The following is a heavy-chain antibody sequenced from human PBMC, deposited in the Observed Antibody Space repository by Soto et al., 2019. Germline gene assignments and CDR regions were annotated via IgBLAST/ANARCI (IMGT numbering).Heavy chain of an antibody. J-gene: IGHJ6*02. CDR3: ASGITMVRGVMGYYYYGMDV. Sequence: SETLSLTCTVSGGSISSSSYYWGWIRQPPGKGLEWIGSIYYSGSTYYNPSLKSRVTISVDTSKNQFSLKLSSVTAADTAVYYCASGITMVRGVMGYYYYGMDVWGQGTTVTVSS. CDR1: GGSISSSSYY. V-gene: IGHV4-39*01. D-gene: IGHD3-10*01. CDR2: IYYSGST.